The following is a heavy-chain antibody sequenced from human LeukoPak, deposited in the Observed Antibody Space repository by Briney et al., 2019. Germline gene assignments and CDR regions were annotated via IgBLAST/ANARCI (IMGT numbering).Heavy chain of an antibody. V-gene: IGHV3-33*08. CDR3: ARPRSSSWGIDY. CDR2: IGDTGRAK. CDR1: GFTVSSNY. D-gene: IGHD6-13*01. J-gene: IGHJ4*02. Sequence: GGSLRLSCAASGFTVSSNYMSWVRQAPGKGLEWVAVIGDTGRAKYYADSVEGRFTASRDNFKNTLYLEMNSLRYDDTALYYCARPRSSSWGIDYWGQGTLVTVSS.